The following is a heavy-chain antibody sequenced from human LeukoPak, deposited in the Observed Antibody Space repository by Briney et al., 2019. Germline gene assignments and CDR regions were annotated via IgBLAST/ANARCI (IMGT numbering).Heavy chain of an antibody. J-gene: IGHJ4*02. Sequence: PGGSLRLSCAASGFTFSNAWMSWVRQAPGKGLEWVSSISSSSSYIYYADSVKGRFTISRDNAKNSLYLQMNSLRAEDTAVYYCAIYGGPYYFDYWGQGTLVTVSS. CDR3: AIYGGPYYFDY. V-gene: IGHV3-21*01. D-gene: IGHD4-23*01. CDR1: GFTFSNAW. CDR2: ISSSSSYI.